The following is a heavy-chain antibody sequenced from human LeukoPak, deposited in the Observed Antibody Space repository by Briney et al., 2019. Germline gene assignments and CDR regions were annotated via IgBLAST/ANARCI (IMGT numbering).Heavy chain of an antibody. CDR1: GGSFSGYY. CDR3: ASSGWYRGY. CDR2: INHSGST. V-gene: IGHV4-34*01. J-gene: IGHJ4*02. Sequence: PSETLSLTCAVYGGSFSGYYWTWIRQPPGKGLELIGEINHSGSTTYNPSLKSRVTISVDTSKNQFSLKLSSVTAADTAVYYCASSGWYRGYWGQGTLVTVSS. D-gene: IGHD6-19*01.